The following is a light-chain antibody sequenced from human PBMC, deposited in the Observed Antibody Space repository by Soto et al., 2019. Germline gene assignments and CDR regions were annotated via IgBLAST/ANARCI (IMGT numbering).Light chain of an antibody. Sequence: EFVLTQSPGTLSLSPGERATLSCRASQSLTNSFIAWYQQRPGQAPRLLIYDTSSRASGIPDRFSGSGSGTDFTLTISRLETEDFAVFYCQQYGTSEIIFGQGKRLESK. V-gene: IGKV3-20*01. J-gene: IGKJ5*01. CDR1: QSLTNSF. CDR3: QQYGTSEII. CDR2: DTS.